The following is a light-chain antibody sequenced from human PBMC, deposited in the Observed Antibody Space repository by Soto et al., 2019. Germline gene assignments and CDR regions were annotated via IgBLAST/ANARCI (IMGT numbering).Light chain of an antibody. Sequence: QLVLTQPASVSGSPGQSITISCTGTNSDIGGYNYVSWYQHHPGKAPKLMIYDVSNRPSGVSDRFSGSKSGNTASLTISGLQPEDEADYYCSSYTRSSTTAFGTGTKLTVL. CDR2: DVS. CDR1: NSDIGGYNY. V-gene: IGLV2-14*03. CDR3: SSYTRSSTTA. J-gene: IGLJ1*01.